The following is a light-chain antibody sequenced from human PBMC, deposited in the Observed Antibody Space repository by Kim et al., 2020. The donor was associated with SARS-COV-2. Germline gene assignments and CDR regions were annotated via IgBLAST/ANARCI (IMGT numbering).Light chain of an antibody. J-gene: IGLJ3*02. CDR3: AAWDDSLSGNWV. CDR2: RNN. V-gene: IGLV1-47*01. CDR1: SANIGSNY. Sequence: QGVNYSCSGSSANIGSNYVDWYQQLPGTAPKLLIYRNNQRPSGVPDRFSGSKSGTSASLAISGLRSEDEADYYCAAWDDSLSGNWVFGGGTQLTVL.